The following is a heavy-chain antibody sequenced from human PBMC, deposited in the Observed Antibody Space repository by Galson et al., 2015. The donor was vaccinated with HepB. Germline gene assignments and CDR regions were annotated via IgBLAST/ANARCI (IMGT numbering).Heavy chain of an antibody. CDR2: ISYDGSNK. V-gene: IGHV3-30-3*01. CDR3: ARSYLAGTMRGTLGGMDV. D-gene: IGHD1/OR15-1a*01. CDR1: GFTFSTYA. Sequence: SLRLSCAASGFTFSTYAIHWVRQAPGKGLEWVAVISYDGSNKYYADSVKGRFTISRDNSKNTLYLQMNSLRAEDTAVYYCARSYLAGTMRGTLGGMDVWGQGTTVTVSS. J-gene: IGHJ6*02.